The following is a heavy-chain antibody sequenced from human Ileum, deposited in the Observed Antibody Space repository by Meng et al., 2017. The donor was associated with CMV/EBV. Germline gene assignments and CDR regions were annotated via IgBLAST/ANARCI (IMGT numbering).Heavy chain of an antibody. V-gene: IGHV4-4*07. CDR3: ARRVREVRERSWENWLTP. CDR2: ICGTGTI. D-gene: IGHD3-10*01. J-gene: IGHJ5*02. Sequence: QGQLTESGPGLVRPSATLYLICTVSGGSISTYGWNWTRQSAGKRLEWIGRICGTGTIHYTPSFKSRLTLSLDTSKSQFSLRLTSVTAADTAVYFCARRVREVRERSWENWLTPWGQGILVTVSS. CDR1: GGSISTYG.